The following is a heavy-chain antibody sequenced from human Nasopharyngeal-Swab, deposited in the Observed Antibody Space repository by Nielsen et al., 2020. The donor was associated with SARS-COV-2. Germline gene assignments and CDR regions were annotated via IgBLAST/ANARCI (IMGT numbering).Heavy chain of an antibody. CDR2: IDWDDDK. Sequence: WIRQPPGKALEWLARIDWDDDKYYSTSLKTRLTISKDTSKNQVVLKMTNMDPVDTATYYCARISIPSAMVGYFYYYGVDVWGQGTTVTVSS. J-gene: IGHJ6*02. D-gene: IGHD2-15*01. CDR3: ARISIPSAMVGYFYYYGVDV. V-gene: IGHV2-70*11.